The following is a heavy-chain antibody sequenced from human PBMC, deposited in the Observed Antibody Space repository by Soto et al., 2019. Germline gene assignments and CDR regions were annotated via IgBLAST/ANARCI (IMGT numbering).Heavy chain of an antibody. J-gene: IGHJ4*02. Sequence: SETLSLTSSVSGGSISSYDWSWIRQPPGKGLEWIGFIYYSGSTNYNPSLKSRVTISVDTSKNQFSLKLSSVTAADTAVYYCARSRYSGYDSVDYWGQGTLVTVSS. D-gene: IGHD5-12*01. CDR2: IYYSGST. V-gene: IGHV4-59*01. CDR3: ARSRYSGYDSVDY. CDR1: GGSISSYD.